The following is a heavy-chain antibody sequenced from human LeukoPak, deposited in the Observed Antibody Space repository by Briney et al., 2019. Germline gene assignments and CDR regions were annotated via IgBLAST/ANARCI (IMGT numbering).Heavy chain of an antibody. CDR3: ARDPIVGATTDWFDP. V-gene: IGHV1-8*01. D-gene: IGHD1-26*01. J-gene: IGHJ5*02. Sequence: ASVKVSRKASGYTFTSYDINWVRQATGQGLEWIGWMNPHSGNTVYAQKLQGRVTMTRNIAISTAYMELRSLRSEDTAVYYCARDPIVGATTDWFDPWGQGTLVTVSS. CDR2: MNPHSGNT. CDR1: GYTFTSYD.